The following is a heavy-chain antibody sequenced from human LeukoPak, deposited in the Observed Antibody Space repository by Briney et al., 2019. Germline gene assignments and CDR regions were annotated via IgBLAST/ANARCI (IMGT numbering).Heavy chain of an antibody. D-gene: IGHD2-8*01. CDR1: GGSISSYY. V-gene: IGHV4-59*12. CDR3: ARDSTKSTNGDY. Sequence: SETLSLTCTVSGGSISSYYWSWIRQPPGKGLEWIGYIYYSGSTNYNPSLKSRVTISVDTSKNQFSLKLSSVTAADTAVYYCARDSTKSTNGDYWGQGTLVTVSS. CDR2: IYYSGST. J-gene: IGHJ4*02.